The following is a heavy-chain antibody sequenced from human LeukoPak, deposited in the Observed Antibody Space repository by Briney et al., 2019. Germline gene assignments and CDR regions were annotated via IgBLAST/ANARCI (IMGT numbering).Heavy chain of an antibody. V-gene: IGHV3-30*02. J-gene: IGHJ4*02. CDR2: IRYDGSNK. CDR3: AKRGNVDTAMVKDY. CDR1: GFTFSSYG. D-gene: IGHD5-18*01. Sequence: GGSLRLSCAASGFTFSSYGMHWVRQAPGKGLEWVAFIRYDGSNKYYADSVKGRFTISRDNSKNTLYLQMNSLRAEHTAVYYCAKRGNVDTAMVKDYWGQGTLVTVSS.